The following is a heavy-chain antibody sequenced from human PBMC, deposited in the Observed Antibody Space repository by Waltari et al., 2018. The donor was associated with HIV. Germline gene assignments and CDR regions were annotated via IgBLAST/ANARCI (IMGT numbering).Heavy chain of an antibody. CDR3: ARDINGGWGY. J-gene: IGHJ4*02. CDR1: GLTFGNYT. Sequence: EVQLVESGGGLVQPGGCLRLSCAASGLTFGNYTMNWVRQVPGEGLEWVSYISRSSSSIFYADSVKGRFTISRDNAKNSLYLQMNSLRVEDTAVYYCARDINGGWGYWGQGTLVTVAS. CDR2: ISRSSSSI. D-gene: IGHD7-27*01. V-gene: IGHV3-48*01.